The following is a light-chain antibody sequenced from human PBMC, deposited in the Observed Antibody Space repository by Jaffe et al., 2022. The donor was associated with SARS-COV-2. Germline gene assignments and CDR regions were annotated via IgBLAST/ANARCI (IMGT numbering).Light chain of an antibody. Sequence: DIQMTQSPSSLSESVGDRVTITCQASQDISNYLNWYQQKPGKAPKLLIYDASNLETGVSSRFSGSGSGTDFTFTISSLQPEDIATYYCQQYDSVPYTFGQGTKLEI. CDR1: QDISNY. CDR2: DAS. V-gene: IGKV1-33*01. J-gene: IGKJ2*01. CDR3: QQYDSVPYT.